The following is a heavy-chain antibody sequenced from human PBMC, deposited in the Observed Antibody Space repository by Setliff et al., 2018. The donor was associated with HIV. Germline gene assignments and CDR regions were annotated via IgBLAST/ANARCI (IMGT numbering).Heavy chain of an antibody. J-gene: IGHJ4*02. CDR1: GFTFDDYA. D-gene: IGHD3-10*01. CDR3: AKDMTGTGAFDY. V-gene: IGHV3-9*01. CDR2: ISWNSGSI. Sequence: PGGSLRLSCADSGFTFDDYAMHWVRQAPGKGLEWVSGISWNSGSIGYADSVKDRFTISRDNAKNSLYLQMNSLRAEDTALYYCAKDMTGTGAFDYWGQGTLVTVSS.